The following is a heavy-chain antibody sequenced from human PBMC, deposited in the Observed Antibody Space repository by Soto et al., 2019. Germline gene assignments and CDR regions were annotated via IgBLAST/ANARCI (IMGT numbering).Heavy chain of an antibody. CDR2: ISXYNGTX. J-gene: IGHJ4*02. CDR1: GSTFTRYG. D-gene: IGHD6-19*01. V-gene: IGHV1-18*01. Sequence: XSVKVSCKASGSTFTRYGISWVRQAPGQALEWMGRISXYNGTXNYAQKLQGRXXMTPDKSXXKAYTELRSLRSHETALYYCARWGGYSSGWSIDYWGPGTLVTVS. CDR3: ARWGGYSSGWSIDY.